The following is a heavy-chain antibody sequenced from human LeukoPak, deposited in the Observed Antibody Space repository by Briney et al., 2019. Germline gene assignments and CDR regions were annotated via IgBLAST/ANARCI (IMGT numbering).Heavy chain of an antibody. Sequence: GRSLRLSCAASGFTFDDYAMPWVRQAPGKGLEWVSGISWNSGSIGYADSVKGRFTISRDNAKNSLYLQMNSLRAEDTAVYYCARGIVYWGQGTLVTVSS. CDR1: GFTFDDYA. V-gene: IGHV3-9*01. CDR3: ARGIVY. J-gene: IGHJ4*02. D-gene: IGHD3-16*02. CDR2: ISWNSGSI.